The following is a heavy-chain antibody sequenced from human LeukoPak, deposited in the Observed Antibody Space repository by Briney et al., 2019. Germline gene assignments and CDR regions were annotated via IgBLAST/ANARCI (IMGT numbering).Heavy chain of an antibody. Sequence: SETLSLTCTVSGGSISSYYWSWIRQPPGKGLEWIGYIYYSGSTNYNPSLKSRVTISVDTSKNQFSLKLSSVTAADTAVYYCARSVASGRENWFDPWGQGTLVTVSS. CDR2: IYYSGST. CDR3: ARSVASGRENWFDP. CDR1: GGSISSYY. V-gene: IGHV4-59*01. D-gene: IGHD3-10*01. J-gene: IGHJ5*02.